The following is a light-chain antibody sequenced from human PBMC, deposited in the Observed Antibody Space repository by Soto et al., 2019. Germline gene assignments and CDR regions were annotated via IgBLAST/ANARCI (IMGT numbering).Light chain of an antibody. CDR2: DTT. CDR3: LLSYSGTNWV. Sequence: QTVVTQEPSLTVSPGGTVTLTCGSSTGAVTSGNYPYWFQKKPGQAPRTLIYDTTNKQSWTPARFSGSLLGGKAALTLAGAQTDDEADYYCLLSYSGTNWVFGGETKLTVL. J-gene: IGLJ3*02. CDR1: TGAVTSGNY. V-gene: IGLV7-46*01.